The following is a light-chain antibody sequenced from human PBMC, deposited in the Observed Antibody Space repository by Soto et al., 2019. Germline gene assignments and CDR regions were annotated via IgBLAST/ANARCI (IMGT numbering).Light chain of an antibody. CDR2: EVS. Sequence: SLLTQPASVSASPGQSVTISCTGTISDVVGYNYVSWYQQHPGRAPKLMIYEVSNRPSGVSNRFSGSKSGNTASLSISGLQAEDEADYYCNSFRSTTTTPYYVFGTGTKVTV. V-gene: IGLV2-14*01. CDR1: ISDVVGYNY. J-gene: IGLJ1*01. CDR3: NSFRSTTTTPYYV.